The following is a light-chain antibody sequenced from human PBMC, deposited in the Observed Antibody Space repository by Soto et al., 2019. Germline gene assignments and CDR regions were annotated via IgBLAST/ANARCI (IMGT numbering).Light chain of an antibody. V-gene: IGLV2-23*02. CDR2: EVT. CDR3: CSYAGSSTSLYV. J-gene: IGLJ1*01. Sequence: QSALTQPASVSGSPGQSITISCTGTSSDVGGYNYVSWYQQHPGKAPKLVIYEVTKRPSGVSNRFSGSKSGNTASLTISGLQAEDEADYYCCSYAGSSTSLYVFGTGTKLTVL. CDR1: SSDVGGYNY.